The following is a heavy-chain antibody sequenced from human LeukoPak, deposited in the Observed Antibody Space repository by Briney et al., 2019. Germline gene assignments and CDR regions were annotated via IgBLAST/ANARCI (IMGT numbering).Heavy chain of an antibody. Sequence: KPSETLSLTCTVSGGSISSYYWSWIRQPAGKGLEWIGRIYTSGSTNYNPSLKSRVTMSVDTSKNQFSLKLSSVTAADTAIYYCVRGYCDGGNCVTAADYWGQGTLVTVSS. CDR3: VRGYCDGGNCVTAADY. J-gene: IGHJ4*02. CDR2: IYTSGST. D-gene: IGHD2-21*01. CDR1: GGSISSYY. V-gene: IGHV4-4*07.